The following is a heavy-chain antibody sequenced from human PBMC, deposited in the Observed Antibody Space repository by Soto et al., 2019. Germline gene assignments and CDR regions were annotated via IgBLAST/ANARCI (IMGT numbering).Heavy chain of an antibody. Sequence: ASVKVSCKASGGTFSSYAISWVRQAPGQGLEWMGGIIPIFGTANYAQKFQGRVTITADESTSTAYMELSSLRSEDTAVYYCAREGRNYVGGTFDPWGQGTLVTVSS. CDR2: IIPIFGTA. CDR3: AREGRNYVGGTFDP. CDR1: GGTFSSYA. J-gene: IGHJ5*02. V-gene: IGHV1-69*13. D-gene: IGHD1-7*01.